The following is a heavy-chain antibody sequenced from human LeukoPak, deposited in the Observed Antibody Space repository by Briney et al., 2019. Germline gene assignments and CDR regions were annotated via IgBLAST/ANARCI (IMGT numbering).Heavy chain of an antibody. CDR3: AGDTACSPFCTNGVCYSDILDY. CDR2: IIPIFGTV. D-gene: IGHD2-8*01. V-gene: IGHV1-69*05. Sequence: ASVKVSCKASGGTFSSYAISWVRQAPGQGLEWMGRIIPIFGTVNYAQKFQGRVTITTDESTSTAYMKLSSLRSEDTAMYYCAGDTACSPFCTNGVCYSDILDYWGQGTLVTVSS. J-gene: IGHJ4*02. CDR1: GGTFSSYA.